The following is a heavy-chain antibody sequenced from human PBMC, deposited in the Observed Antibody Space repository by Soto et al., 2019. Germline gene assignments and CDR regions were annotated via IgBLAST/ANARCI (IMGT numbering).Heavy chain of an antibody. CDR3: ARQPTTGDTDLWFDP. D-gene: IGHD2-21*01. CDR1: GGSISTSRSY. Sequence: QLQLLESGPGLVKASETLSLTCSVSGGSISTSRSYWAWIRQPPGKGLEWLANIFYSGSTFYHPSLGSRASVSVDTSKNEFSLKLRSVTAADTAVYYCARQPTTGDTDLWFDPWGQGTLVTVSS. J-gene: IGHJ5*02. V-gene: IGHV4-39*01. CDR2: IFYSGST.